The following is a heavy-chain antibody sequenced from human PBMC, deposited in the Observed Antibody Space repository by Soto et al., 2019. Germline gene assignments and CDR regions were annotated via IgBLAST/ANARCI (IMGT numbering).Heavy chain of an antibody. CDR1: GGSITSGGYS. CDR2: IYQSGSA. Sequence: KASETLSLTCTVSGGSITSGGYSWSWIRQSPGQGLEWIGYIYQSGSAFYNPSLKTRATILVGRSKNQFSLNLTSVTAADAAVYYCARAFYGVDLWGQGTTVTVSS. V-gene: IGHV4-30-2*06. CDR3: ARAFYGVDL. J-gene: IGHJ6*02.